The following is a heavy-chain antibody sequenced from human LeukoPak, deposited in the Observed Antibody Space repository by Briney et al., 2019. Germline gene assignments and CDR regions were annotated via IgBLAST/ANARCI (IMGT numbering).Heavy chain of an antibody. V-gene: IGHV3-30-3*01. Sequence: GGSLRLSCAASGFTFSSYAMHWVRQAPGKGLEWVAVISYDGSNKYYADSVKGRFTFSRDNSKNTLWLQMNSLRVDDTAVYYCARERGYTYGYGGMDVWGQGTTVTVSS. CDR1: GFTFSSYA. CDR2: ISYDGSNK. CDR3: ARERGYTYGYGGMDV. D-gene: IGHD5-18*01. J-gene: IGHJ6*02.